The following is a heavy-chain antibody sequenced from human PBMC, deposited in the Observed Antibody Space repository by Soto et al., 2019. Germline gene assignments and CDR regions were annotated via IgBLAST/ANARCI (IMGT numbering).Heavy chain of an antibody. CDR3: ARVVTTPYNWFDP. J-gene: IGHJ5*02. CDR1: GYSFTSYW. D-gene: IGHD2-21*02. CDR2: IYPGDSDT. V-gene: IGHV5-51*01. Sequence: LKISCKGSGYSFTSYWIGWVRQMPGKGLEWMGIIYPGDSDTRYSPSFQGQVTISADKSISAAYLQWSSLKASDTAMYYCARVVTTPYNWFDPWGQGTLVTVSS.